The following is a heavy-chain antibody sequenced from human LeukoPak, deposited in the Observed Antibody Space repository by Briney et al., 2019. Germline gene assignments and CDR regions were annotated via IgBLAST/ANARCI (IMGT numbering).Heavy chain of an antibody. CDR3: ARLSSSAWFDY. CDR1: GDSVSTNSAA. CDR2: TYYRSKWYN. Sequence: SQTLSLTCAISGDSVSTNSAAWTWIRQSPSRGLEWLGRTYYRSKWYNEYAVSVKSRITINPDTSKNQFSLHLNSVTPEDTAVYYCARLSSSAWFDYWGQGTLVTVSS. D-gene: IGHD6-19*01. V-gene: IGHV6-1*01. J-gene: IGHJ4*02.